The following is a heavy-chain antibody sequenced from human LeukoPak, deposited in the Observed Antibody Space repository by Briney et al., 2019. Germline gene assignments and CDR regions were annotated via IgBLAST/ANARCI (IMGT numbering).Heavy chain of an antibody. Sequence: GGSLRLSCAASGSTFSRYAMHWVRQAPGKGLEWAAVMSSDGTNKYYADSVKGRFTISRDNSKNTLYLQMNSLKPDDTAVYFCARDPGRDCYCGGFDIWGQGTKITVSS. D-gene: IGHD2-21*02. CDR1: GSTFSRYA. V-gene: IGHV3-30-3*01. J-gene: IGHJ3*02. CDR2: MSSDGTNK. CDR3: ARDPGRDCYCGGFDI.